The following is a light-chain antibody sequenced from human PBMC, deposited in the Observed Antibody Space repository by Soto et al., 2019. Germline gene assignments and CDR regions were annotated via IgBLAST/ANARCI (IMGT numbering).Light chain of an antibody. J-gene: IGKJ2*01. CDR1: QYISNY. V-gene: IGKV1-39*01. CDR3: QSNYSGPWP. Sequence: IELTQSPRSLSASVGDRVSITCRASQYISNYLHWYQHKPGGAPKLLIYSASTLQLGVASRFSGRGSGTDFTLTIDSLQADDFASYYCQSNYSGPWPFG. CDR2: SAS.